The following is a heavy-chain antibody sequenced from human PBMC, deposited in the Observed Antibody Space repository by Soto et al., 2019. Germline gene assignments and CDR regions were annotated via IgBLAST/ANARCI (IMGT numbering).Heavy chain of an antibody. Sequence: QVQLQQWGAGLLKPSETLSLTCAVYGGSFSGYYWSWIRQPPGKGLEWIGEINHSGSTHYNPSLRSRVTISVDTSKTRYSLMLSSVTAADTAVYYCARGTDVSPKYCSGGSHTERSWFDPWGQGTLVTVSS. CDR3: ARGTDVSPKYCSGGSHTERSWFDP. J-gene: IGHJ5*02. CDR1: GGSFSGYY. V-gene: IGHV4-34*01. D-gene: IGHD2-15*01. CDR2: INHSGST.